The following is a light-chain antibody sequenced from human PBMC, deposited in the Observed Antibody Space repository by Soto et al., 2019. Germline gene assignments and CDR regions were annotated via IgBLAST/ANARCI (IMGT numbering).Light chain of an antibody. Sequence: TQSPATLSASVGARVTITCRARQNIGTYLAWYQQKPGQTPRLLIYDASNRATGIPARFSGSGSGTDFTLTISSLEPEDFAVYYCQQRSNWPLTFGGGTKVEIK. CDR2: DAS. CDR1: QNIGTY. CDR3: QQRSNWPLT. V-gene: IGKV3-11*01. J-gene: IGKJ4*01.